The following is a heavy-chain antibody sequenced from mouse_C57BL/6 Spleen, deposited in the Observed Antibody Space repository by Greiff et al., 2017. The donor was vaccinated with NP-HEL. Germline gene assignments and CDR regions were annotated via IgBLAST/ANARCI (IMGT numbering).Heavy chain of an antibody. CDR3: ARPAITTVVATGYWYFDV. Sequence: VQLQQSGAELARPGASVKLSCKASGYTFTSYGISWVKQRTGQGLEWIGEIYPRSGNTYYNEKFKGKATLTADKSSSTAYMELRSLTSEDSAVYFCARPAITTVVATGYWYFDVWGTGTTVTVSS. CDR1: GYTFTSYG. D-gene: IGHD1-1*01. J-gene: IGHJ1*03. CDR2: IYPRSGNT. V-gene: IGHV1-81*01.